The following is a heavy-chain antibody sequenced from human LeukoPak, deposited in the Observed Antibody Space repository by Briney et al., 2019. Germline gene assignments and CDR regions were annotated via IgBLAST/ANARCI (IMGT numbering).Heavy chain of an antibody. Sequence: PSETLSLTCTVSGGSISSYYRSWIRQPPGKGLEWIGYIYYSGSTNYNPSLKSRVTISVDTSKNQFSLKLSSVTAADTAVYYCARVGSGWPLDYWGQGTLVTVSS. V-gene: IGHV4-59*01. J-gene: IGHJ4*02. CDR2: IYYSGST. CDR1: GGSISSYY. CDR3: ARVGSGWPLDY. D-gene: IGHD6-19*01.